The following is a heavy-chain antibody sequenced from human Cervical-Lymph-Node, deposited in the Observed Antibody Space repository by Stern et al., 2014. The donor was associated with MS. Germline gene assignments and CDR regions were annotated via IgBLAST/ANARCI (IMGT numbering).Heavy chain of an antibody. J-gene: IGHJ3*02. Sequence: VQLVQSGGGVVQPGRSLRLSCAASGFIFSNYAMHWVRQPPGEGLEWVAVVSSDGANTYFADSVKGRFTISRDNSKNTLYLQMNSLKIEDTAIYYCASQIWGQGKMVTVSS. CDR3: ASQI. V-gene: IGHV3-30*01. CDR1: GFIFSNYA. CDR2: VSSDGANT.